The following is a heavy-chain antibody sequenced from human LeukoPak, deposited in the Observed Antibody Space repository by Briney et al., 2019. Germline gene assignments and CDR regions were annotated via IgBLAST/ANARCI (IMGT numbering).Heavy chain of an antibody. CDR3: AKEVEGGFDY. D-gene: IGHD3-16*01. CDR2: ISYDGSNK. Sequence: GGSLRLSCAASGFTFSSYAMHLVRQAPGKGLEWVAVISYDGSNKYYADSVKGRFTISRDNSKNTLYLQMNSLRAEDTAVYYCAKEVEGGFDYWGQGTLVTVSS. J-gene: IGHJ4*02. V-gene: IGHV3-30-3*01. CDR1: GFTFSSYA.